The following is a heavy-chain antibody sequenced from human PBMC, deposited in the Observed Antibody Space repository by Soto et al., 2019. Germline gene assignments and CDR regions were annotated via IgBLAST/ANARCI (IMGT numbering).Heavy chain of an antibody. D-gene: IGHD3-9*01. CDR3: ARGQGYYDILTGHDRGCDY. J-gene: IGHJ4*02. V-gene: IGHV3-33*01. Sequence: QVQLVESGGGVVQPGKSLRLSCAASGFTFGSYGMHWVRQAPGKGLEWVAVIWYDGSNKFYTDSVKGRFTISRDTSEHTLYLQMSSLRAEDTAVYYCARGQGYYDILTGHDRGCDYWGQGTLVTVSS. CDR1: GFTFGSYG. CDR2: IWYDGSNK.